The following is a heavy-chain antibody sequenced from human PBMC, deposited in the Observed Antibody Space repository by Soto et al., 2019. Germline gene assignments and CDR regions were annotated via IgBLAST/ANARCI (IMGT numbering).Heavy chain of an antibody. J-gene: IGHJ4*02. CDR2: IIPIFGTA. D-gene: IGHD3-3*01. CDR1: GGTFSSYA. CDR3: ARSADFWGGVIYVYYFDY. V-gene: IGHV1-69*01. Sequence: QVQLVQSGAEVKKPGSSVKVSCKASGGTFSSYAISWVRQAPGQGLEWMGGIIPIFGTANYAQKFQGRVTITADESTSTAYMELSSLRSEDTTVYYCARSADFWGGVIYVYYFDYWGQGTLVTVSS.